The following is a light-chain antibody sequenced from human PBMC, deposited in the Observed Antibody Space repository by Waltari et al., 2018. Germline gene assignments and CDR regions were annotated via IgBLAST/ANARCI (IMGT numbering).Light chain of an antibody. CDR3: QQYGSSILYT. V-gene: IGKV3-20*01. J-gene: IGKJ2*01. CDR1: QSLTKRY. CDR2: GAS. Sequence: VLNPSPGNLSLSPGEGVTLPCRASQSLTKRYLAWYQPKPRQAPRLLIYGASCRAAGSPDRCSGSGSGTDFTLTISRLEPEDFAVYYCQQYGSSILYTFGQGTKLEIK.